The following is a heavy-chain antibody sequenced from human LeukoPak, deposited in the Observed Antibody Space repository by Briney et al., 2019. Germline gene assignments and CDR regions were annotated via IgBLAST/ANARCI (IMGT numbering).Heavy chain of an antibody. Sequence: GGSLRLSCAASGFTFYTYSMNWVRQAPGKGLEWVSGVGPSGARTYYADSVKGRFTVSRDNSKNMVFLQMNSLRAEDTAMYYCAKDDAYLQYADWGQGTLVTVSS. CDR3: AKDDAYLQYAD. V-gene: IGHV3-23*01. CDR1: GFTFYTYS. D-gene: IGHD5-24*01. J-gene: IGHJ4*02. CDR2: VGPSGART.